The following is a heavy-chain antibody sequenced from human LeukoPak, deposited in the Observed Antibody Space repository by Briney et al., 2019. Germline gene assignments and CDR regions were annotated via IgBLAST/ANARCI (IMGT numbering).Heavy chain of an antibody. D-gene: IGHD3-3*01. Sequence: GGSLRLSCAASGFTFIGYSMNWARQAPGKGLEWVSYISSSSSTIYYADSVKGRFTISRDNAKNSLYLQMNSLRAEDTAVYYCARDGAVDYDFWSGYTYYFDYWGQGTLVTVSS. CDR2: ISSSSSTI. CDR1: GFTFIGYS. J-gene: IGHJ4*02. CDR3: ARDGAVDYDFWSGYTYYFDY. V-gene: IGHV3-48*01.